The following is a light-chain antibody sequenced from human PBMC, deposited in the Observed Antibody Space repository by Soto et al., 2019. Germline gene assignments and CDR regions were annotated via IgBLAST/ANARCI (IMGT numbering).Light chain of an antibody. J-gene: IGLJ1*01. CDR3: CSYAGSYTYV. CDR1: SSDVGGYNY. Sequence: QSALTQPRSVSGSPGQSVNISCIGTSSDVGGYNYVSWYQHHPGKAPKVMIYDVSKRPSGVPDRFSGSKSGNTASLTISGLQAEDEADYYCCSYAGSYTYVFGTGTKLTVL. V-gene: IGLV2-11*01. CDR2: DVS.